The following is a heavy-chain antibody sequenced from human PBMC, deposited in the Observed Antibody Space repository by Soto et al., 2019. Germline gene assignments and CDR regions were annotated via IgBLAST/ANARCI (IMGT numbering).Heavy chain of an antibody. CDR2: VTGDSVTT. CDR1: GLTFSNYA. Sequence: PGGSLRLSCAASGLTFSNYAMSWVRQAPGKGLEWVSTVTGDSVTTSYADTVKGRFTISRDNSKNTLYLQMSGLKADDTAVYYCAKRLSYYFDSWGHGTLVTVSS. D-gene: IGHD3-16*02. CDR3: AKRLSYYFDS. V-gene: IGHV3-23*01. J-gene: IGHJ4*01.